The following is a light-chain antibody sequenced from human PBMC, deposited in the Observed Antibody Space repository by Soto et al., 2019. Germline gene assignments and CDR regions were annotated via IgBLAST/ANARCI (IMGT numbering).Light chain of an antibody. Sequence: DIVMTQSPDSLAVSLGERATINCKSSQTVLYSSDNKSYLAWYQQKPGQPPKLLIYWASTRQSGVPERFSGSGSGTDFTLTISSLQAEDVAVYYCQQYYSAPQTFGPGTKVDIK. CDR3: QQYYSAPQT. J-gene: IGKJ3*01. V-gene: IGKV4-1*01. CDR2: WAS. CDR1: QTVLYSSDNKSY.